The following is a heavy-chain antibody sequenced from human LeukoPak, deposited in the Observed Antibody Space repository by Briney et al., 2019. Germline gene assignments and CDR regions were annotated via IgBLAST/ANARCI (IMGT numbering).Heavy chain of an antibody. CDR2: IYHSGST. D-gene: IGHD1-1*01. CDR3: ARDPRGGTSRDNWFDP. Sequence: SETLSLTCAVSGYFISSGYYWGWIRQPPGKGLEWIGSIYHSGSTYYNPSLKSRVTISVDTSKNQFSLKLNSVTAADTAVYYCARDPRGGTSRDNWFDPWGQGTLVTVSS. V-gene: IGHV4-38-2*02. J-gene: IGHJ5*02. CDR1: GYFISSGYY.